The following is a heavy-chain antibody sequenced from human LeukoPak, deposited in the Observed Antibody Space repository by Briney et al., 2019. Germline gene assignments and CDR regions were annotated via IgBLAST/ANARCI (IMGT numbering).Heavy chain of an antibody. CDR2: IKQDRSEK. V-gene: IGHV3-7*01. CDR1: GFTFSSYW. D-gene: IGHD2-15*01. CDR3: AALGYCSGGSCYASFDY. J-gene: IGHJ4*02. Sequence: GGSLRLSCAASGFTFSSYWMSWVRQAPGKGLEWVANIKQDRSEKYYVDSVKGRFTISRDNAKNSLYLQMNSLRAEDTAVYYCAALGYCSGGSCYASFDYWGQGTLVTVSS.